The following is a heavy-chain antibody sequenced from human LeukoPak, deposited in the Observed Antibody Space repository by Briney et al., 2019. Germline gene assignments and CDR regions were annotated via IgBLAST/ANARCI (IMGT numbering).Heavy chain of an antibody. CDR1: GYTFTGYY. J-gene: IGHJ3*02. V-gene: IGHV1-2*02. CDR3: ARAYCGGDCHDAFDI. Sequence: ASVKVSCKASGYTFTGYYMHWVRQAPGQGLEWMRWINPNSGGTNYAQKFQGRVTMTRDTSISTGYMELSRLRSDDTAVYCCARAYCGGDCHDAFDIWGQGTMVTVSS. CDR2: INPNSGGT. D-gene: IGHD2-21*01.